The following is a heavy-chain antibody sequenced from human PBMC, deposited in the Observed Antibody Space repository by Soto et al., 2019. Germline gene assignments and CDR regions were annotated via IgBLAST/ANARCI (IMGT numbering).Heavy chain of an antibody. D-gene: IGHD5-12*01. V-gene: IGHV1-46*01. Sequence: GASVKVSCKASGYTFTSYYMHWVRQAPGQGLEWMGRIYPSDGSTNYAQKFQGRVTITADESTSTAYMELSSLRSEDTAVYYCARSWGVATTNYDYWGQGTLVTVSS. J-gene: IGHJ4*02. CDR2: IYPSDGST. CDR1: GYTFTSYY. CDR3: ARSWGVATTNYDY.